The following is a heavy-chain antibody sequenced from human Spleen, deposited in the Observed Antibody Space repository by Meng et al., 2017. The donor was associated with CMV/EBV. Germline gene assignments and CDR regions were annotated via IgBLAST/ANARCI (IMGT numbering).Heavy chain of an antibody. CDR1: GFALTSYT. V-gene: IGHV3-21*01. D-gene: IGHD3-16*02. CDR2: ISSSNNYI. Sequence: GESLKISCAASGFALTSYTMDWVRQAPGKGLEWVSSISSSNNYIHYADSVRGRFTISRDNAKNSLYLQMNSLRAEDTAVYYCTTVGRPRHDYVWGSYRLRGAVSLYGMDVWGQGTTVTVSS. CDR3: TTVGRPRHDYVWGSYRLRGAVSLYGMDV. J-gene: IGHJ6*02.